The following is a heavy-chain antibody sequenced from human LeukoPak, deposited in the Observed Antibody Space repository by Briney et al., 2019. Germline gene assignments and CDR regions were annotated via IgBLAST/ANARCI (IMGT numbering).Heavy chain of an antibody. V-gene: IGHV4-4*08. CDR1: GGSISSYY. J-gene: IGHJ3*02. CDR3: AREAILTGYYSDAFDI. CDR2: IYTSGST. Sequence: SETLSLTCTVSGGSISSYYWSWIRQPPGKGLEWIGYIYTSGSTNYNPSLKSRVTMSVDTSKNQFSLKLSSVTAADTAVYYCAREAILTGYYSDAFDIWGQGTMVTVSS. D-gene: IGHD3-9*01.